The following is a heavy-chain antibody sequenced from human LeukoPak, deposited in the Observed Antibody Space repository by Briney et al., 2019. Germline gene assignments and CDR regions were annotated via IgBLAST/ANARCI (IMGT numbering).Heavy chain of an antibody. D-gene: IGHD3-22*01. V-gene: IGHV4-4*07. CDR1: GGSISSYY. CDR3: ARGKYYYDSSGYGY. CDR2: IYTSGST. J-gene: IGHJ4*02. Sequence: SETLSLTCTVSGGSISSYYWSWIRQPAGKGLEWIGRIYTSGSTNYNPSLKSRVTISVDTSKNQFSLKLSSVTAADTAVYYCARGKYYYDSSGYGYWGQGTLVTVSS.